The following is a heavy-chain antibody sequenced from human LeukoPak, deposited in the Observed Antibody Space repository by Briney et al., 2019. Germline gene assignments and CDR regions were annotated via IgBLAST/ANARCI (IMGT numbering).Heavy chain of an antibody. Sequence: PGGSLRLSCAASGFTFSNYWMSWVRQAPGKGLEWVAVISYDGSNKYYADSVKGRFTISRDNSKNTLYLQMNSLRAEDTAVYYCARGYGKQQDYYYGMDVWGQGTTVTVSS. V-gene: IGHV3-30-3*01. CDR1: GFTFSNYW. CDR2: ISYDGSNK. D-gene: IGHD6-13*01. J-gene: IGHJ6*02. CDR3: ARGYGKQQDYYYGMDV.